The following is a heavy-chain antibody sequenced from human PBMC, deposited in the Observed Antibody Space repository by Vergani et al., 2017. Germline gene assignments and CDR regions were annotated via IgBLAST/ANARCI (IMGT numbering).Heavy chain of an antibody. CDR2: INPIDSKI. Sequence: EVMLVQSGAEVKMPGESLKISCKYSESSFISNEIACVRQMSGKGLQWMGNINPIDSKIAYSPSFQGQAIMSLDKSITTAYLQWRSLKASDTAIYYCTRHVPCGDGACLHFDHWGQGTQVTVSS. CDR3: TRHVPCGDGACLHFDH. J-gene: IGHJ4*02. D-gene: IGHD2-21*01. V-gene: IGHV5-51*01. CDR1: ESSFISNE.